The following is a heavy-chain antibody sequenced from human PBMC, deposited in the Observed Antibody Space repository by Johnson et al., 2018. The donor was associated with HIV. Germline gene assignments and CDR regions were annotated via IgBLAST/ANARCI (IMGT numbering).Heavy chain of an antibody. D-gene: IGHD6-13*01. J-gene: IGHJ3*01. CDR3: ARAIAAAGSSLEDDA. Sequence: EVQLVESGGGVVRPGGSLRLSCPTSGFTFDNYGMNWVRQAPGKGLEWVSGINWNGNTIGYADSVKGRFTISRDNTENALYLQMNSLRAEDTALYYCARAIAAAGSSLEDDAWGQGTMVTVSS. CDR2: INWNGNTI. CDR1: GFTFDNYG. V-gene: IGHV3-20*04.